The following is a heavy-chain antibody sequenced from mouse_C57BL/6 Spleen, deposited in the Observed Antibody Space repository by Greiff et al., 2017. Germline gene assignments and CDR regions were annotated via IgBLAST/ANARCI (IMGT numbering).Heavy chain of an antibody. Sequence: EVKLMESGGGLVKPGGSLKLSCAASGFTFSDYGMHWVRQAPEKGLEWVAYISSGSSTIYYADTVKGRFTISRDNAKNTLFLQMTSLRSEDTAMYYCAASPSLLLSFAYWGQGTLVTVSA. CDR2: ISSGSSTI. D-gene: IGHD1-1*02. CDR1: GFTFSDYG. J-gene: IGHJ3*01. V-gene: IGHV5-17*01. CDR3: AASPSLLLSFAY.